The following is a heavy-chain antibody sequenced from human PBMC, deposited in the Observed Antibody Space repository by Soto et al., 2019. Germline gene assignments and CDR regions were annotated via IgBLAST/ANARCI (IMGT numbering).Heavy chain of an antibody. CDR2: ISGSGGST. CDR1: GFTFSSYA. Sequence: GGSLRLSCAASGFTFSSYAMSWVRQAPGKGLEWVSAISGSGGSTYYADSVKGRFTISRDNSKNTLYLQMNSLRAEDTAVYYCAKSVGYSGFGGHAFDIWGQGTMVTVSS. J-gene: IGHJ3*02. CDR3: AKSVGYSGFGGHAFDI. V-gene: IGHV3-23*01. D-gene: IGHD5-12*01.